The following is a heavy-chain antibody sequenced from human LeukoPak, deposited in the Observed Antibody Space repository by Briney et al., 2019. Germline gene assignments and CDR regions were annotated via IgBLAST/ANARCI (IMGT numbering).Heavy chain of an antibody. D-gene: IGHD2-15*01. CDR2: IYTSGST. CDR1: GGSISSGSYY. Sequence: SDTLSLTCTISGGSISSGSYYWSWIRQPAGKGLEWIGRIYTSGSTNYNPSLKSRVTISVDTSKNQFSLKLSSVTAADTAVYYCARDPVDYYMDVWGKGTTVTVSS. V-gene: IGHV4-61*02. J-gene: IGHJ6*03. CDR3: ARDPVDYYMDV.